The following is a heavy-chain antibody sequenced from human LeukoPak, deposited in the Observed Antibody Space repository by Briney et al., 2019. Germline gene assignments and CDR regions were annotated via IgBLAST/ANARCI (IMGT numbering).Heavy chain of an antibody. J-gene: IGHJ4*02. CDR2: IKSKVDGGTI. D-gene: IGHD7-27*01. V-gene: IGHV3-15*07. Sequence: GGSLRLSCAASGFTFSTYGMHWVRQAPGKGLEWVGRIKSKVDGGTIDYAAPVKGRFTISRDDSKNILYLQMNSLKTEDTAVYYCTKDPPLTGGVYSAYWGQGTLVTVSS. CDR3: TKDPPLTGGVYSAY. CDR1: GFTFSTYG.